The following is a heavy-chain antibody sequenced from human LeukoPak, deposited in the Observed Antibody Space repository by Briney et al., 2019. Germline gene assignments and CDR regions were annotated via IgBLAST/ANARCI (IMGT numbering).Heavy chain of an antibody. CDR3: ARAATTYYYDTSGYY. Sequence: GGSLRLSCAASGFTFSSYWMHWVRQAQGKGLVWVSRINTDGSSTSYADSVKGRFTISRDNAKNSLYLQMNSLRAEDTAVYYCARAATTYYYDTSGYYWGQGTLVTVSS. CDR1: GFTFSSYW. D-gene: IGHD3-22*01. J-gene: IGHJ4*02. CDR2: INTDGSST. V-gene: IGHV3-74*01.